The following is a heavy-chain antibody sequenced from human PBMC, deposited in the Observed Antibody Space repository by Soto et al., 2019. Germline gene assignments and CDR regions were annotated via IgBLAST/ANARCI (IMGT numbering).Heavy chain of an antibody. Sequence: DVQLVESGGGLVQPGGSLRLSCAASGFTFSSYWMSWVRQAPGKGLEWVANIKQDGSEKYYVDSVNGRFTISRDNAKNSLYVQMNSLRAEDTAVYYWARENRANGYFDYWGQGTLVNVSS. V-gene: IGHV3-7*01. CDR3: ARENRANGYFDY. CDR2: IKQDGSEK. CDR1: GFTFSSYW. J-gene: IGHJ4*02. D-gene: IGHD3-10*01.